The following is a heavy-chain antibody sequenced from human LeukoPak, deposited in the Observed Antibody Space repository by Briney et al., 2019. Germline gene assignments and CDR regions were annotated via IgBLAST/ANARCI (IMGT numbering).Heavy chain of an antibody. Sequence: SETLSLTCTVSGGSISSYHWSWIRQPPGKGLEWIGSIYYSGSTYYNPSLKSRVTISVDTSKNQFSLKLSSVTAADTAVYYCARQGDYSAFDIWGQGTMVTVSS. D-gene: IGHD4-11*01. CDR1: GGSISSYH. V-gene: IGHV4-39*01. CDR3: ARQGDYSAFDI. J-gene: IGHJ3*02. CDR2: IYYSGST.